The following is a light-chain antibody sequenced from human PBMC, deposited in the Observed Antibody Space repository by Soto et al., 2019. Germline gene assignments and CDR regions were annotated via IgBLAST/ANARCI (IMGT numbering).Light chain of an antibody. V-gene: IGKV3-20*01. CDR1: QNINSRY. CDR2: GTS. Sequence: EIVLTQSPGTLSLSPGERATLSCRASQNINSRYLAWYQQKPGQAPRLLIYGTSSRATGIPDRFSGSGSGTDFTLTISRLEPEDFAVYYCQQYGSSPFTFGPGTKVDIK. CDR3: QQYGSSPFT. J-gene: IGKJ3*01.